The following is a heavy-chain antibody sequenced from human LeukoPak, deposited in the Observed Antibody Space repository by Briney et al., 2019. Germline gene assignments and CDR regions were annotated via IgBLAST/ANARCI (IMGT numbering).Heavy chain of an antibody. Sequence: SETLSLTCTVSGGSISSGGYYWSWIRQPPGKGLEWIGEINHSGSTNYNPPLKSRVTISVDTSKNQFSLKLSSVTAADTAVYYCASTNSGSYSNYYYYGMDVWGQGTTVTVSS. CDR2: INHSGST. CDR1: GGSISSGGYY. CDR3: ASTNSGSYSNYYYYGMDV. D-gene: IGHD1-26*01. V-gene: IGHV4-39*07. J-gene: IGHJ6*02.